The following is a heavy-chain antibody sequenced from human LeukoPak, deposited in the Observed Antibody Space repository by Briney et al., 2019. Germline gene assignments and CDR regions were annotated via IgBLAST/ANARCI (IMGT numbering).Heavy chain of an antibody. CDR1: GYTFIGYY. V-gene: IGHV1-2*02. CDR2: VNPDSGGT. CDR3: ARESGLGIDLSWFDT. D-gene: IGHD7-27*01. J-gene: IGHJ5*02. Sequence: ASVKVSCKASGYTFIGYYIHWVRHAPGQGLEWMGGVNPDSGGTNFAQKLQGRVTLTRDTSITTVYMELSRLRSDDTAVYYCARESGLGIDLSWFDTWGQGTLVTVSS.